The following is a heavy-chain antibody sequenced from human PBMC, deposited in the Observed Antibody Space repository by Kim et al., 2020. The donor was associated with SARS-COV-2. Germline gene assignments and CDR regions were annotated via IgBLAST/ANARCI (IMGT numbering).Heavy chain of an antibody. J-gene: IGHJ4*02. V-gene: IGHV4-59*01. CDR2: IYYSGST. CDR3: AREGKYYYGSGSFPRAFDY. Sequence: SETLSLTCTVSGGSISSYYWSWIRQPPGKGLEWIGYIYYSGSTNYNPSLKSRVTISVDTSKNQFSLKLSSVTAADTAVYYCAREGKYYYGSGSFPRAFDYCGQGTLVTVSS. D-gene: IGHD3-10*01. CDR1: GGSISSYY.